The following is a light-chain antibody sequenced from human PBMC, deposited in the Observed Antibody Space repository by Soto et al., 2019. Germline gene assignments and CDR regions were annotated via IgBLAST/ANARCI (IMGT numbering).Light chain of an antibody. CDR3: QQFYSTPFT. Sequence: DIVMTQSPDSLAVSLGERATINCKSSQSVLYSSNNKNYLAWYQQKPGHPPKLLIYWASTRESGVPDRFSGSGSGTDFTLTISSLHADDVAVYYCQQFYSTPFTFGPGTTVDIK. V-gene: IGKV4-1*01. CDR1: QSVLYSSNNKNY. CDR2: WAS. J-gene: IGKJ3*01.